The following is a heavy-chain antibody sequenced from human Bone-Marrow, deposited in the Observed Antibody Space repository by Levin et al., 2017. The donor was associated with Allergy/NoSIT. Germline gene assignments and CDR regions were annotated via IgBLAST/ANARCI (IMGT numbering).Heavy chain of an antibody. Sequence: SETLSLTCTVSGGSVSSGSYYWSWIRQPPGKGLEWIGNIYYSGSTNYNPSLKSRVTISVDTSKNQFSLKLNSVTAADTAVYYCARDPYSGSYYCYYGMDVWGQGTTVTVSS. D-gene: IGHD1-26*01. J-gene: IGHJ6*02. CDR1: GGSVSSGSYY. CDR2: IYYSGST. V-gene: IGHV4-61*01. CDR3: ARDPYSGSYYCYYGMDV.